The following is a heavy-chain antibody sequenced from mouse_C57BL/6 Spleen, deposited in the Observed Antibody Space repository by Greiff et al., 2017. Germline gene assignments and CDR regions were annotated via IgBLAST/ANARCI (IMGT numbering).Heavy chain of an antibody. CDR3: AKNGGWDVYWYFDV. V-gene: IGHV2-5*01. CDR1: GFSLTSYG. CDR2: IWRGGST. D-gene: IGHD4-1*01. Sequence: VQRVESGPGLVQPSQSLSITCTVSGFSLTSYGVHWVRQSPGKGLEWLGVIWRGGSTDYNAAFMSRLSITKDNSKSQVFFKMNSLQADDTAIYYCAKNGGWDVYWYFDVWGTGTTVTVSS. J-gene: IGHJ1*03.